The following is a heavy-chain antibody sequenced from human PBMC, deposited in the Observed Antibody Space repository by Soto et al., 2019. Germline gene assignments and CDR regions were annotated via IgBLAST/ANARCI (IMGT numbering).Heavy chain of an antibody. J-gene: IGHJ4*02. CDR3: VRDWESTTQTWGFGDS. CDR1: GGTFSSYT. Sequence: QVQLVQSGAEVKKPGSSVKVSCKASGGTFSSYTITWVRQAPGQGLEWLGRIIPIFGVTNYAQKFQDRVTTPADRSTTTACMELSRLRSEDTAVYYCVRDWESTTQTWGFGDSWGQGTLVTVSS. D-gene: IGHD1-1*01. V-gene: IGHV1-69*08. CDR2: IIPIFGVT.